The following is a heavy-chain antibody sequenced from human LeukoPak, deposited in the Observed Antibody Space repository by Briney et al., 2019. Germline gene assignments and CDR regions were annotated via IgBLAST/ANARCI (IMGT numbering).Heavy chain of an antibody. CDR2: INSSGGGT. CDR1: GYTFTSYF. D-gene: IGHD3-22*01. Sequence: ASVKVSCKASGYTFTSYFMHWVRQAPGQGLDWMGVINSSGGGTCYAQKFQGRVTMTRDTSTSTVYMELSSLRSEDTAVYYCARASYYYDFSFWGQGTLVTVSS. V-gene: IGHV1-46*01. CDR3: ARASYYYDFSF. J-gene: IGHJ4*02.